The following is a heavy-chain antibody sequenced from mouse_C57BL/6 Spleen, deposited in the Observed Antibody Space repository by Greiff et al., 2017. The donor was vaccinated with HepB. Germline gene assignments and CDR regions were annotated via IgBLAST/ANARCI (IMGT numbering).Heavy chain of an antibody. V-gene: IGHV1-64*01. J-gene: IGHJ2*01. CDR2: IHPNSGST. D-gene: IGHD1-1*01. CDR1: GYTFTSYW. Sequence: QVQLQQPGAELVKPGASVKLSCKASGYTFTSYWMHWVKQRPGQGLEWIGMIHPNSGSTNYNEKFKSKATLTVDKSSSTAYMQLSSLTSEDSAVYYCARSIYYYGSRGYYFDYWGQGTTLTVSS. CDR3: ARSIYYYGSRGYYFDY.